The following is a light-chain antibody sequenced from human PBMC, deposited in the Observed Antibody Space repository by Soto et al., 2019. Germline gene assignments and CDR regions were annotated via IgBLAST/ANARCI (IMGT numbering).Light chain of an antibody. CDR3: QQYNSYSVA. V-gene: IGKV1-5*03. Sequence: EIQMTQSPSTLSGSVGERVTITCRASQTISTWLAWYQQKPGQAPKLLIYKASTLKSGVPSRFSGSGSGTEFTLTISSLQPDDFATYYCQQYNSYSVAFGRGTKVELK. CDR2: KAS. CDR1: QTISTW. J-gene: IGKJ1*01.